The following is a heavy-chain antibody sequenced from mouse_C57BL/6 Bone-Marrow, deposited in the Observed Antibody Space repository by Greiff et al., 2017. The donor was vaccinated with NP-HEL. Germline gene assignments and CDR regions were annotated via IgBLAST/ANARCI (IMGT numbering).Heavy chain of an antibody. D-gene: IGHD3-2*02. CDR1: GYAFTNYL. CDR3: ARGRGSGYVNYYAMDY. V-gene: IGHV1-54*01. CDR2: INPGSGGT. Sequence: QVQLKESGAELVRPGTSVKVSCKASGYAFTNYLIEWVKQRPGQGLEWIGVINPGSGGTNYNEKFKGKATLTADKSSSTAYMQLSSLTSEDSAVYFCARGRGSGYVNYYAMDYWGQGTSVTVSS. J-gene: IGHJ4*01.